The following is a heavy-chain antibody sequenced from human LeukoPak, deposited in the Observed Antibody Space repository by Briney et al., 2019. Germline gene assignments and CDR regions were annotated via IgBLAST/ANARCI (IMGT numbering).Heavy chain of an antibody. CDR2: INHSGST. D-gene: IGHD5-18*01. Sequence: SETLSLTCAVYGGSFSGYYWSWIRQPPGKGLEWIGEINHSGSTNYNPSLKSRVTISVDTSKNQFSLKLSSVTAADTAVYYCAREYSYGYFPFDNWGQGTLVTVSS. V-gene: IGHV4-34*01. CDR3: AREYSYGYFPFDN. CDR1: GGSFSGYY. J-gene: IGHJ4*02.